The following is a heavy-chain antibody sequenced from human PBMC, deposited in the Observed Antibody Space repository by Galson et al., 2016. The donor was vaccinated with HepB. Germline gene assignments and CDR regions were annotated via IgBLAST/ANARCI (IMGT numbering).Heavy chain of an antibody. D-gene: IGHD1-26*01. J-gene: IGHJ5*02. V-gene: IGHV3-23*01. CDR2: IADRGYAT. CDR1: GFSFNNFA. Sequence: SLRLSCAASGFSFNNFAMIWVRQAPGKGLEWVSTIADRGYATYYGDSVRGRFTISSDSSTNTVYLHLSNLRADDPAVYSCAKGACPGKVDWFDPWGQGTLVTVSS. CDR3: AKGACPGKVDWFDP.